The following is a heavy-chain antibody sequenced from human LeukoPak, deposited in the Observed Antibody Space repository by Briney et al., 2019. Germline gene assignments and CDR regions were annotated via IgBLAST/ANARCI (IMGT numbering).Heavy chain of an antibody. J-gene: IGHJ4*02. CDR3: ARAVRGYSYAYLPY. V-gene: IGHV1-18*01. D-gene: IGHD5-18*01. CDR1: GYTFSSYG. CDR2: ISAYDGNT. Sequence: GASVKVSCKASGYTFSSYGISWVRQAPGQGLEWMGWISAYDGNTDYAQNLQGRVNMTTDTSTSTAYMELRSLRSDDTAVYYCARAVRGYSYAYLPYWGQGTLVTVSS.